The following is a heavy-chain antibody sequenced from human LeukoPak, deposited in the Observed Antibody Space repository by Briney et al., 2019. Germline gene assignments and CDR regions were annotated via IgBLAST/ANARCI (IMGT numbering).Heavy chain of an antibody. CDR1: GFDFSNYA. CDR2: IRYDGNTK. D-gene: IGHD4-17*01. CDR3: ARAYGDKGGYFQP. V-gene: IGHV3-30*02. Sequence: GGSLRLSCAASGFDFSNYAMYWVRQAPGKGLEWVTFIRYDGNTKYYADSVKGRFTISRDNSKNTLFLQMESLIRDDSAVYFWARAYGDKGGYFQPWGQGTLVPVSS. J-gene: IGHJ1*01.